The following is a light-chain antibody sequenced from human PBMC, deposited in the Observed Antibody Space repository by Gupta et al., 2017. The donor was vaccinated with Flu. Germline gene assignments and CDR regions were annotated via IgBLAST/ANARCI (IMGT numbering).Light chain of an antibody. CDR2: EAS. CDR3: QQFGSIPFT. J-gene: IGKJ3*01. V-gene: IGKV3-20*01. CDR1: RDVSSNF. Sequence: DIVLTQSPGTLSSSPGERAALSCRASRDVSSNFLAWYQQKPGQAPRLLMSEASYRATGTPARFSGSGSGTEFTLTINSLEAGDVAVYFCQQFGSIPFTFGPGTKVDIK.